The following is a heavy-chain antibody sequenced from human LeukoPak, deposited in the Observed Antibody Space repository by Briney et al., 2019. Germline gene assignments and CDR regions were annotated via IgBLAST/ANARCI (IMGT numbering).Heavy chain of an antibody. Sequence: SETLSLTCAVYGGSFSGYYWSWIRQPPGKGLEWIGEINHSGSTNYNPSLKSRVTISVDTSKNQISLKLNSVTAADTAVYYCARPGEGRSGPTPNWFDPWGQGTLVTVSS. CDR2: INHSGST. V-gene: IGHV4-34*01. D-gene: IGHD2-15*01. CDR1: GGSFSGYY. J-gene: IGHJ5*02. CDR3: ARPGEGRSGPTPNWFDP.